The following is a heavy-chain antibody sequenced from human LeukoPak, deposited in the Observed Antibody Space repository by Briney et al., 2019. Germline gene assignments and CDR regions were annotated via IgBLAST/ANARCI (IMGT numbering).Heavy chain of an antibody. Sequence: PGRSLRLSCAASGFTFNDFAMHWVRLTPGKGLEWVSGISWNSGRIAYADSVKGRFTISRDNAENSLYLQINSLRTEDTAFYYCVKDGGDYGDYSYYFDYWGQGTLVTVSS. CDR2: ISWNSGRI. J-gene: IGHJ4*02. V-gene: IGHV3-9*01. CDR3: VKDGGDYGDYSYYFDY. CDR1: GFTFNDFA. D-gene: IGHD4-17*01.